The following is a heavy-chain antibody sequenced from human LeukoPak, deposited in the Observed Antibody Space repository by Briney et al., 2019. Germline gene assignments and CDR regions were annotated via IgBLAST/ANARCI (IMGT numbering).Heavy chain of an antibody. CDR2: ISSSSSYI. V-gene: IGHV3-21*01. J-gene: IGHJ4*02. CDR3: ARGSSGWRYYFDY. D-gene: IGHD6-19*01. Sequence: GGSLSLSCAASGFTFSSYSMNWVRQAPGKGLEWVSSISSSSSYIYYADSVKGRFTISRDNAKNSLYLQMNSLRAEDTAVYYCARGSSGWRYYFDYWGQGTLVTVSS. CDR1: GFTFSSYS.